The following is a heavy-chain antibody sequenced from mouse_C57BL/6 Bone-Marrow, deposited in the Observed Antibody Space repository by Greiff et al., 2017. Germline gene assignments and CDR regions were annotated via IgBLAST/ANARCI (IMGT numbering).Heavy chain of an antibody. CDR2: ISNGGSYT. V-gene: IGHV5-6*01. J-gene: IGHJ2*01. CDR3: ARHLDY. Sequence: EVLLVESGGDLVKPGGSLKLSCAASGFTFSSYGMSWVRQTPDKRLEWVATISNGGSYTYYPDSVKGRFTISRDNAKNTLYLQMSSLKSEDTAMYYCARHLDYWGQGTTLTVSS. CDR1: GFTFSSYG.